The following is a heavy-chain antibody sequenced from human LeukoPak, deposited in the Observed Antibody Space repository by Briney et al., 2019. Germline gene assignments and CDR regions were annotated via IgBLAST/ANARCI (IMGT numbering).Heavy chain of an antibody. J-gene: IGHJ5*02. Sequence: GGSLRLSCVASGFTFGKYWMSWVRQAPGKGLEWVSIIYPNGYTYYADSVKGRFTISRDNSKNTLYLQMNSLRAEDTALYFCARDNSPSDGYILFDDWGQGTLVTVSS. CDR2: IYPNGYT. V-gene: IGHV3-53*01. CDR1: GFTFGKYW. D-gene: IGHD5-24*01. CDR3: ARDNSPSDGYILFDD.